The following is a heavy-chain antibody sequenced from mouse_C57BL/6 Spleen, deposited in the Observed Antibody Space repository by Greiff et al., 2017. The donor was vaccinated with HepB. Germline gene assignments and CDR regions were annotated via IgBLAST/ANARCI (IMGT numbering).Heavy chain of an antibody. CDR1: GFTFSNYW. J-gene: IGHJ3*01. D-gene: IGHD2-12*01. CDR3: TALYSAY. CDR2: IRLKSDNYAT. V-gene: IGHV6-3*01. Sequence: EVKVEESGGGLVQPGGSMKLSCVASGFTFSNYWMNWVRQSPEKGLEWVAQIRLKSDNYATHYAESVKGRFTISRDDSKSSVYLQMNNLRAEDTGIYYCTALYSAYWGQGTLVTVSA.